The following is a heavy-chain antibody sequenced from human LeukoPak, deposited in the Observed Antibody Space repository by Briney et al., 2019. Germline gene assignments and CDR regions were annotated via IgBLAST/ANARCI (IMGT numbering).Heavy chain of an antibody. D-gene: IGHD2/OR15-2a*01. Sequence: PSETLSLTCTVSGGSISSYYWSWIRQPPVKGLEWIGYIYYSGSTNYNPSLKSRVTISVDTSKNQFSLKLSSVTAVDTPVYYCAGYHPRNTVDFWGQGTLVTVSS. CDR1: GGSISSYY. CDR3: AGYHPRNTVDF. CDR2: IYYSGST. V-gene: IGHV4-59*08. J-gene: IGHJ4*02.